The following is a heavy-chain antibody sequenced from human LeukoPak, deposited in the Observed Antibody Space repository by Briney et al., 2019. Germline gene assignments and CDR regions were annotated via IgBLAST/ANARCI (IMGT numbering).Heavy chain of an antibody. V-gene: IGHV4-34*01. D-gene: IGHD1-7*01. CDR1: GFTFDDYA. J-gene: IGHJ6*02. CDR3: ASLNWNYGGNYYYYYGMDV. CDR2: VNHSGST. Sequence: PGGSLRLSCAASGFTFDDYAMHWVRQAPGKGLEWIGEVNHSGSTNYNPSLKSRVTISVDTSKNQFSLKLSSVTAAGTAVYYCASLNWNYGGNYYYYYGMDVWGQGTTVTVSS.